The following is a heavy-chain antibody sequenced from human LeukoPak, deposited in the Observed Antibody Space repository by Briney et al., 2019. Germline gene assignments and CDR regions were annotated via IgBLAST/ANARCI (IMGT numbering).Heavy chain of an antibody. V-gene: IGHV3-33*01. CDR2: IWYDGSNK. J-gene: IGHJ3*02. CDR3: ARDYDTNGLTTVTTPGAFDI. D-gene: IGHD4-17*01. CDR1: GFTFSSYG. Sequence: PGGSLRLSCAASGFTFSSYGMHWVRQAPGKGLEWVTVIWYDGSNKYHADSVKGRFTISRDNSKNTLYLQMNSLRAEDTAVYYCARDYDTNGLTTVTTPGAFDIWGQGTMVTVSS.